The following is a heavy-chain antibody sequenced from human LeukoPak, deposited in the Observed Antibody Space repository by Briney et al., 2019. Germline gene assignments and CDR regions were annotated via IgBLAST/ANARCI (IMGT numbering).Heavy chain of an antibody. CDR3: ATTVVEATRLFYAFDI. Sequence: KSSETLSLTCTVSGGSISSGSYYWSWIRQPAGKGLEWIGRIYTSGSTNYNPSLKSRVTISVDTSKNQFSLKLGSVTAADTAVYYCATTVVEATRLFYAFDIWGQGTMVTVSS. V-gene: IGHV4-61*02. CDR1: GGSISSGSYY. CDR2: IYTSGST. J-gene: IGHJ3*02. D-gene: IGHD1-26*01.